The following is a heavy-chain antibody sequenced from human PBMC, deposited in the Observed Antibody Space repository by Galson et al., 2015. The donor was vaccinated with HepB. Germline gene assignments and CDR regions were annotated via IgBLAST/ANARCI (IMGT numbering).Heavy chain of an antibody. V-gene: IGHV1-69*13. D-gene: IGHD1-26*01. CDR1: GGTSSSYA. CDR2: IIPIFGTA. Sequence: SVKVSCKASGGTSSSYAISWVRQAPGQGPEWMGGIIPIFGTANYAQKFQGRVTITADESTSTAYMELSSLRSEDTAVYYCARGAGIVGATGRYYYYGMDVWGQGTTVTVSS. J-gene: IGHJ6*02. CDR3: ARGAGIVGATGRYYYYGMDV.